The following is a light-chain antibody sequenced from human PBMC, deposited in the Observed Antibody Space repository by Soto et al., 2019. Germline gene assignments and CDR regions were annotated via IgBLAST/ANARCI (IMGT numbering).Light chain of an antibody. V-gene: IGLV2-14*01. J-gene: IGLJ1*01. CDR3: SSYTTSTSLGV. CDR2: EVS. CDR1: SSDIGGHNY. Sequence: ALTQPASVSGSPGQSITISCTGTSSDIGGHNYVSWYQQHPGKAAKLMIYEVSNRPSGVSNRFSGSKAGNTASLTISGLQAEDEADYYCSSYTTSTSLGVFGTGTKVTVL.